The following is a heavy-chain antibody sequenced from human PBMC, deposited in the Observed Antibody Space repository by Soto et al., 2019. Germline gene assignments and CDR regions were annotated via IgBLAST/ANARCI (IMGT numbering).Heavy chain of an antibody. V-gene: IGHV3-9*01. J-gene: IGHJ6*02. D-gene: IGHD3-10*01. CDR2: ISWNSGSI. Sequence: GGSLRLSCAASGFTFADYAMHWVRQAQGKGLEWVSGISWNSGSIGYADSVKGRFTISRDNAKNSLYLQMNSLRAEDTALYYCAKDTGSRYYYYGMDVWGQGTTVTVSS. CDR3: AKDTGSRYYYYGMDV. CDR1: GFTFADYA.